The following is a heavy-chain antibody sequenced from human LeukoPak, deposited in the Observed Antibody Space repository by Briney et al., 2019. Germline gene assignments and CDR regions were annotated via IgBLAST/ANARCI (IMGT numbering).Heavy chain of an antibody. Sequence: SETLSLTCAVSGYSISSGYYWGWIRQPPGKGLEWIGSIYHSGSTYYNPSLRSRLSISVDTSKNQFSLKLSSVTAADTAVYYCARVGMITFGGVADYFDYWGQGTLVTVSS. J-gene: IGHJ4*02. D-gene: IGHD3-16*01. V-gene: IGHV4-38-2*01. CDR2: IYHSGST. CDR3: ARVGMITFGGVADYFDY. CDR1: GYSISSGYY.